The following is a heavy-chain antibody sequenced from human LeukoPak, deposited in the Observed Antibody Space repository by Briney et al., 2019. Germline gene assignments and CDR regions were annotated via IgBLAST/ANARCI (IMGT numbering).Heavy chain of an antibody. J-gene: IGHJ4*02. CDR1: GFTFSRDW. D-gene: IGHD2-15*01. V-gene: IGHV3-7*01. CDR3: ARGLEGAASH. Sequence: GGSLRLSCAASGFTFSRDWMNWVRQAPGKGLEWVANTNEDGSGKYYVDSVKGRFTISIDNAKNSLFLQMNSLRVEDTAIYYCARGLEGAASHWGQGTLVTVSS. CDR2: TNEDGSGK.